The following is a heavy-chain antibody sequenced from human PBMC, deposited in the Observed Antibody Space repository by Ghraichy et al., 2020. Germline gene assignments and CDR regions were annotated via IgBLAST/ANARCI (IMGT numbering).Heavy chain of an antibody. Sequence: GESLNISCAAAGFTFTSYSIIWVRVAPTKGLERVSSINGNGAKINYADSVKGRFTISRDNSKNTLYLQMNSLRADDTAVYYCAKDAVTANGRWDGFDIWGQGTTVTVSS. CDR1: GFTFTSYS. J-gene: IGHJ3*02. D-gene: IGHD2-21*02. V-gene: IGHV3-23*01. CDR3: AKDAVTANGRWDGFDI. CDR2: INGNGAKI.